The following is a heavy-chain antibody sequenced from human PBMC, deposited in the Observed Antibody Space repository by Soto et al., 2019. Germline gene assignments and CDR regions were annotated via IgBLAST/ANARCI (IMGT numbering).Heavy chain of an antibody. CDR3: TKDPTGGGALDI. Sequence: GGSLRLSCAASGFTFSNAWMSWVRQAPGKGLEWVGRIKSKTDGGTTNYAAPVKGRFTISRDDSKNTLYLRMNSLKSEDTAVYYCTKDPTGGGALDIWGQGTMVTVSS. J-gene: IGHJ3*02. D-gene: IGHD1-26*01. CDR2: IKSKTDGGTT. CDR1: GFTFSNAW. V-gene: IGHV3-15*01.